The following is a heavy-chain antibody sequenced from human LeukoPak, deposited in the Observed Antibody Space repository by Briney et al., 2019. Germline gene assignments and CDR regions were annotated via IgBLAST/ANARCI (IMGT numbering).Heavy chain of an antibody. CDR2: ISYDGSNK. V-gene: IGHV3-30*18. J-gene: IGHJ4*02. CDR1: GFTFSSYG. Sequence: GRSLRLSCAASGFTFSSYGMHWVRQAPGKGLEWVAVISYDGSNKYYADSVKGRFTISRDNSKNTLYLQMNSLRAEDTAVYYCAKDIHPMTTELGYWGQGTLVTVSS. CDR3: AKDIHPMTTELGY. D-gene: IGHD4-17*01.